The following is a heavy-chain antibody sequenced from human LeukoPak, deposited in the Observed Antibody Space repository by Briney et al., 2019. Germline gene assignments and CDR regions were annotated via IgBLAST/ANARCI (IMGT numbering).Heavy chain of an antibody. J-gene: IGHJ4*02. D-gene: IGHD3-10*01. CDR3: ARKLLLFGEPSFDY. Sequence: ASVKVSCKASGYTFTSYGISWVRQAPGQGLEWMGWISAYNGNTNYAQKLQGRVTMTTDTSTSTAYMELRSLRSDDTAVYYCARKLLLFGEPSFDYWGQGTLVTVSS. CDR1: GYTFTSYG. CDR2: ISAYNGNT. V-gene: IGHV1-18*01.